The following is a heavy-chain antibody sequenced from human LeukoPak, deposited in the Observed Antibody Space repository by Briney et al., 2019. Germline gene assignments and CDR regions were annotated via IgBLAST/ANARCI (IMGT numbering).Heavy chain of an antibody. CDR2: IIPIFGTA. V-gene: IGHV1-69*13. D-gene: IGHD5-12*01. Sequence: SVKVSCKTSGHTFTSFGFSWVRQAPGQGLEWMGGIIPIFGTANYAQKFQGRVTITADESTSTAYMELSSLRSEDTAVYYCARDRYGGYPDWGQGTLVTVSS. CDR3: ARDRYGGYPD. J-gene: IGHJ4*02. CDR1: GHTFTSFG.